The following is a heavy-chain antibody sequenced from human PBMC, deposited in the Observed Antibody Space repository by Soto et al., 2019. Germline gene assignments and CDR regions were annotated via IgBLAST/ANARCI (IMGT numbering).Heavy chain of an antibody. J-gene: IGHJ5*02. D-gene: IGHD3-10*01. Sequence: SETLSLTCTVSGGSISSSSYYWGWIRQPPGKGLEWIGSIYYSGSTYYNPSLKSRVTISVDMSKNQFSLKLSSVTAADTAVYFCSRHRKGYYGSGIPGGNCFDPWGQGTLVTVSS. CDR1: GGSISSSSYY. CDR2: IYYSGST. V-gene: IGHV4-39*01. CDR3: SRHRKGYYGSGIPGGNCFDP.